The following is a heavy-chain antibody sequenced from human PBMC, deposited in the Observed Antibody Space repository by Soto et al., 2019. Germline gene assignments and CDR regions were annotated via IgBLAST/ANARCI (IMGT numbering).Heavy chain of an antibody. CDR3: ARDRHCTNGVCYGLVLHYYYGMDV. D-gene: IGHD2-8*01. J-gene: IGHJ6*02. CDR1: GFTFGSYE. CDR2: ISSSGSTI. Sequence: LRLSCAASGFTFGSYEMNWVRQAPGKGLEWVSYISSSGSTIYYADSVKGRFTISRDNAKNSLYLQMNSLRAEDTAVYYCARDRHCTNGVCYGLVLHYYYGMDVWGQGTTVTVSS. V-gene: IGHV3-48*03.